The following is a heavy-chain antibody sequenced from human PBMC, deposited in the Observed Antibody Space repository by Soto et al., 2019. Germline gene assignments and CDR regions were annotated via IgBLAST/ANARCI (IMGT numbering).Heavy chain of an antibody. V-gene: IGHV1-8*02. CDR1: GYTFTSYY. CDR3: ARGLGYCSGGRCSTAY. Sequence: GASVKVSCKASGYTFTSYYMHWVRQATGQGLEWMGWMNPNSGNTGYAQKFQGRVTMTRNTSISTAYMELSSLRSEDTAVYYCARGLGYCSGGRCSTAYWGQGTLVTVSS. CDR2: MNPNSGNT. D-gene: IGHD2-15*01. J-gene: IGHJ1*01.